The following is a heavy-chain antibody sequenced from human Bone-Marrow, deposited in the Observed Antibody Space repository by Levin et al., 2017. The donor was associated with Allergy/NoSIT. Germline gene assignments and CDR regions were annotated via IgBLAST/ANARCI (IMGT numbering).Heavy chain of an antibody. CDR3: ARGGAGISGFDP. J-gene: IGHJ5*02. D-gene: IGHD6-19*01. Sequence: SETLSLTCTVSGGSISSYYWSWIRQPPGKGLEWIGYIYYSGSTNYNPSLKSRVTISVDTSKNQFSLKLSSVTAADTAVYYCARGGAGISGFDPWGQGTLVTVSS. V-gene: IGHV4-59*01. CDR1: GGSISSYY. CDR2: IYYSGST.